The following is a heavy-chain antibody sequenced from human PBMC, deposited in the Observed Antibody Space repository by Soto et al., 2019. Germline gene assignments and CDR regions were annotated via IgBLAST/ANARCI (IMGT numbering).Heavy chain of an antibody. V-gene: IGHV3-30-3*01. J-gene: IGHJ5*02. CDR2: ISYDGSNK. D-gene: IGHD3-22*01. CDR1: GFTFSSYA. Sequence: PGGSLRLSCAASGFTFSSYAMHWVRQAPGKGLEWVAVISYDGSNKYYADSVKGRFTISRDNSKNTLYLQMNSLRAEDTAVYYCAREATYYYARSGYSSENWLDPWGQGTLVTGSS. CDR3: AREATYYYARSGYSSENWLDP.